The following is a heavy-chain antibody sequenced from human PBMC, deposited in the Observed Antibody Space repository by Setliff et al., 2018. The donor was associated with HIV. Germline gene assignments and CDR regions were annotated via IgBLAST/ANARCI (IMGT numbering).Heavy chain of an antibody. J-gene: IGHJ4*02. CDR3: ARTYSSNWYIDY. D-gene: IGHD6-13*01. CDR1: GGSISSSNYY. CDR2: FYYSGST. Sequence: PSETLSLTFAVSGGSISSSNYYWVWIRQPPGKELEWIGSFYYSGSTYYNPSLKSRVTILLDTSKNQFSLKVGSVNAADTAIYYCARTYSSNWYIDYWGQGTLVTVSS. V-gene: IGHV4-39*07.